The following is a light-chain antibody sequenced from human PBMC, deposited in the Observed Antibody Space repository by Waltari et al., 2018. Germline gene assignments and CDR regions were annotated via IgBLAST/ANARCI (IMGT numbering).Light chain of an antibody. CDR3: QTWDSSSYV. Sequence: SYELTQPPSVSVSPGQAVSITCAGNKLGAQSVNWYQQKAGQSPVLVIYEDTKRPSGIPGRLSASNSGNTATLTISETQAMDEADYYCQTWDSSSYVFGTGTTVTVL. J-gene: IGLJ1*01. CDR1: KLGAQS. V-gene: IGLV3-1*01. CDR2: EDT.